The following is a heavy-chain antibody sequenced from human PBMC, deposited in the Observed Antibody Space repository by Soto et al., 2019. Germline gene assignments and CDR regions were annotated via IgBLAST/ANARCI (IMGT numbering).Heavy chain of an antibody. V-gene: IGHV4-4*02. D-gene: IGHD3-10*01. CDR1: GGSISSSKW. J-gene: IGHJ5*02. CDR3: ARGERPNYYGSGSVIDP. Sequence: QVQLQESGPGLVKPSGTLSLTCAVSGGSISSSKWWSWVRQPPGKGLEWIGEIYHSGSTNYNPSLKSLVTISVDKSKNQFSLKLSSVTAADTAVYYCARGERPNYYGSGSVIDPWGQGTLVTVSS. CDR2: IYHSGST.